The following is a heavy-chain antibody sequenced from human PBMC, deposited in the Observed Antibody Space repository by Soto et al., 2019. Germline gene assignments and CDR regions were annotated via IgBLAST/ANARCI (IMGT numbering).Heavy chain of an antibody. CDR1: GGSIRSYY. Sequence: SETLSLTCTVSGGSIRSYYWSWIRQPPGKRLEWIGYIYYSGSTYYNPSLKSRVTISVDRSKNQLSLKLSSVTAADTTVYYCARVPDRWGQGTLVTVSS. CDR2: IYYSGST. CDR3: ARVPDR. D-gene: IGHD2-2*01. V-gene: IGHV4-59*12. J-gene: IGHJ5*02.